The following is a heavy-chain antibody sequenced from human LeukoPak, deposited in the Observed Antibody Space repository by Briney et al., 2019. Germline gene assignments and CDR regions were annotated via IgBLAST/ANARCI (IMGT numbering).Heavy chain of an antibody. CDR2: ISHSGST. Sequence: LKPSETPSLTCAVYGGSFSCYYWSWIRQPPGKGLEWIGEISHSGSTNYTPSLKSRVTISVDTSKNQFSLKLSSVTAADTAVYYCARRRRKLFGEQGFDYWGQGTLVPVSS. CDR3: ARRRRKLFGEQGFDY. J-gene: IGHJ4*02. D-gene: IGHD3-10*02. V-gene: IGHV4-34*01. CDR1: GGSFSCYY.